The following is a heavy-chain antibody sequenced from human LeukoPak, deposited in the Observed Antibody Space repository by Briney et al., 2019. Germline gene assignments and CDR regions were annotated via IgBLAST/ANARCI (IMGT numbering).Heavy chain of an antibody. J-gene: IGHJ4*02. Sequence: SETLSLTCTVSGGSISSYCWSWIRQPPGKGLEWIGEINRSGSTNYNPSLKSRVTMSLDTSRKHFSLKLTSVTAADTAVYYCARGEPGGYYVGSDCWGQGTLVTVSS. D-gene: IGHD1-26*01. CDR3: ARGEPGGYYVGSDC. CDR1: GGSISSYC. V-gene: IGHV4-34*01. CDR2: INRSGST.